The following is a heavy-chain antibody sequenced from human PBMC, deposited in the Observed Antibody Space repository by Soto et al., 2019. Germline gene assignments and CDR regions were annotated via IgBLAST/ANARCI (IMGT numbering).Heavy chain of an antibody. J-gene: IGHJ3*02. V-gene: IGHV1-3*01. D-gene: IGHD3-10*01. CDR3: ASGMVRGAPGYAFDI. Sequence: ASVKVSCKASGYTFTSYAMHWVRQAPGQGLEWMGWINAGNGNTKYSQKFQGRVTITRDTSASTAYMELSSLRSEDTAVYYCASGMVRGAPGYAFDIWGQGTMVTVSS. CDR2: INAGNGNT. CDR1: GYTFTSYA.